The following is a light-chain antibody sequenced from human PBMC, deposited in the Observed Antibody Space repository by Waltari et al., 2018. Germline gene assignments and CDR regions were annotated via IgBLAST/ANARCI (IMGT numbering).Light chain of an antibody. CDR3: SSYTTSSTLV. Sequence: QSALPQPASVSGSPGQSITVSCTGTSSDVGPYNPVSWYQQHPGKAPKLMIYDVSNRPSGVSNRFSGSKSGNTASLTISGLQAEDEADYYCSSYTTSSTLVFGGGTKLTVL. V-gene: IGLV2-14*01. J-gene: IGLJ2*01. CDR2: DVS. CDR1: SSDVGPYNP.